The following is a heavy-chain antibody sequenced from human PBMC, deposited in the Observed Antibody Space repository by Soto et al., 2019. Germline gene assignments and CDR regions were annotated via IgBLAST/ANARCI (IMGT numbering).Heavy chain of an antibody. J-gene: IGHJ4*02. D-gene: IGHD6-19*01. V-gene: IGHV3-33*01. CDR3: ASQGYSSGWFYFDY. CDR1: GFTFSSYG. Sequence: GGSLRLSCAASGFTFSSYGMHWVRQAPGKGLEWVAVIWYGGSNKYYADSVKGRFTISRDNSKNTLYLQMNSLRAEDTAVYYCASQGYSSGWFYFDYWGQGTLVTVSS. CDR2: IWYGGSNK.